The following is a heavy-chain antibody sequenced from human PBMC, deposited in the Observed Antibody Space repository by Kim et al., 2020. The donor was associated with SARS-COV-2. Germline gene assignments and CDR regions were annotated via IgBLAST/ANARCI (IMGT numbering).Heavy chain of an antibody. V-gene: IGHV3-11*01. D-gene: IGHD3-9*01. Sequence: SVKGRFTISRDNAKNSLFLEMSSLTAEDTAVYYCAKDPAYDILSGYYDYWGRGTLVTVSS. J-gene: IGHJ4*02. CDR3: AKDPAYDILSGYYDY.